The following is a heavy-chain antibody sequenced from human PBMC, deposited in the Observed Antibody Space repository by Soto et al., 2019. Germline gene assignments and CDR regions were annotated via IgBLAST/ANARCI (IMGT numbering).Heavy chain of an antibody. J-gene: IGHJ6*02. D-gene: IGHD6-13*01. CDR1: GFTFSSYW. Sequence: QSGGSLRLSCAASGFTFSSYWMSWVRQAPGKGLEWVANIKQDGSEKYYVDSVKGRFTISRDNAKNSLYLQMNSLRAEDTAVYYCARDSRSSWYHYHYGMDVWGQGTTVTASS. CDR2: IKQDGSEK. V-gene: IGHV3-7*01. CDR3: ARDSRSSWYHYHYGMDV.